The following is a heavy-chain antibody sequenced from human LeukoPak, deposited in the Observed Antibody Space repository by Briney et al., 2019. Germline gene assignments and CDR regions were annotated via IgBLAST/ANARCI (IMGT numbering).Heavy chain of an antibody. CDR1: GFTFSSYW. J-gene: IGHJ4*02. D-gene: IGHD1-26*01. Sequence: GGSLRLSCEASGFTFSSYWMSWVRQAPGKGLEWVANIKQDGSEKKYLDSVKGRFTISRDNAKNSMYLQMNSPRAEDTAVYYCARGRYSGTYLLDYWGQGTLVTVSS. V-gene: IGHV3-7*01. CDR2: IKQDGSEK. CDR3: ARGRYSGTYLLDY.